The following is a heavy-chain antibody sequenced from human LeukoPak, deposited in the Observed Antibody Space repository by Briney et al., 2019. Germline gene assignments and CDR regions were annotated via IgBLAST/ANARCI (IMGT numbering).Heavy chain of an antibody. J-gene: IGHJ3*02. V-gene: IGHV3-48*03. CDR2: ISSSGSTI. D-gene: IGHD2-21*01. CDR3: ARVAVVAFDI. Sequence: GGSLRLPCAASGFTFSSYEMNWVRQAPGKGLEWVSYISSSGSTIYYADSVKGRFTISRDNAKNSLYLQMNSLRAEDTAVYYCARVAVVAFDIWGQGTMVTVSS. CDR1: GFTFSSYE.